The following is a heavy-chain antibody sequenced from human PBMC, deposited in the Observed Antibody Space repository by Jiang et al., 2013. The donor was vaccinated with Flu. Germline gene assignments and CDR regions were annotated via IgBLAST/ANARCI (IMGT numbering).Heavy chain of an antibody. CDR3: ARSTEKRSGGSGFDP. V-gene: IGHV2-70*01. J-gene: IGHJ5*02. CDR2: IDWDDDK. Sequence: KPTQTLTLTCTFSGFSLSTSGMCVSWIRQPPGKALEWLALIDWDDDKYYSTSLKTRLTISKDTSKNQVVLTMTNMDPVDTATYYCARSTEKRSGGSGFDPWGQGTLVTVSS. D-gene: IGHD2-15*01. CDR1: GFSLSTSGMC.